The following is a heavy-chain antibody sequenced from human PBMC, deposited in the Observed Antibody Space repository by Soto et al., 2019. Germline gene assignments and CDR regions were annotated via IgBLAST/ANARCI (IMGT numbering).Heavy chain of an antibody. J-gene: IGHJ5*02. V-gene: IGHV3-23*01. CDR2: ISGSGDST. CDR3: AKDPYSSSLCNWFDP. CDR1: GFTFSSYA. D-gene: IGHD6-6*01. Sequence: GGSLRLSCAASGFTFSSYAMSWVRQAPGKGLEWVSGISGSGDSTHYADSVKGRFTISRDNSKNTLYLQMNSLRAEDTAVYYCAKDPYSSSLCNWFDPWGQGTLVTVSS.